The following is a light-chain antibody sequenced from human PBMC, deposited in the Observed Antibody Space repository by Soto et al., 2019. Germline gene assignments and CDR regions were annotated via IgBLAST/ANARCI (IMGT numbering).Light chain of an antibody. V-gene: IGLV1-40*01. CDR2: GNS. CDR3: QSYDSSLSGVV. CDR1: SSTIGAGYD. J-gene: IGLJ2*01. Sequence: QSVLTQPPSVSGAPGRRVTISCIGSSSTIGAGYDVHWYQQLPGTAPKLLIYGNSNRPSGVPDRFSGSKSGTSASLAITGLQAEDEADYYCQSYDSSLSGVVFGGGTKLTVL.